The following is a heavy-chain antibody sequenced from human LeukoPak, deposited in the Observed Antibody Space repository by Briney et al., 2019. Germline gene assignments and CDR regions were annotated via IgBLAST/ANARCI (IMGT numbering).Heavy chain of an antibody. J-gene: IGHJ6*03. Sequence: PSETLSLTCTVSGYSISSGYYWGWIRPPPGKGLEWIVIIYHSGSTYYNPSLKSRVTISVDTSKNQFSLKLSSVTAADTAVYYCARMAGRHGPYYYYYMDVWGKGTTVTVSS. CDR1: GYSISSGYY. CDR3: ARMAGRHGPYYYYYMDV. V-gene: IGHV4-38-2*02. D-gene: IGHD5-24*01. CDR2: IYHSGST.